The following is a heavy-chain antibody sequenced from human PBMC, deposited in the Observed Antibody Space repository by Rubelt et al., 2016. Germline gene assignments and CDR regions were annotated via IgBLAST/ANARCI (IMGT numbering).Heavy chain of an antibody. Sequence: TFSTYAMHWVRQASGKGLEWVSGIGTAGDTYYPGSVKGRFTISRENAKSSLYLQMNSLSAGDTAVYYCARKDYYYGMDVWGQGTTVTVSS. CDR3: ARKDYYYGMDV. V-gene: IGHV3-13*01. CDR2: IGTAGDT. CDR1: TFSTYA. J-gene: IGHJ6*02.